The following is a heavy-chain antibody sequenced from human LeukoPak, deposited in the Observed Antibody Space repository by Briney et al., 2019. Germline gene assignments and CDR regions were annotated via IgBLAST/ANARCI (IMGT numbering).Heavy chain of an antibody. CDR1: GGSISSSSYY. CDR2: IYYSGST. J-gene: IGHJ6*03. Sequence: SETLSLTCTVSGGSISSSSYYWGWIRQPPGKGLEWIGSIYYSGSTYYNPSLKSRVTISVDTSKNQFSLKLSSVTAADTAVYYCARESVGCSSTSCYFSDFWSGYYNYYYYYMDVWGKGTTVTVSS. V-gene: IGHV4-39*07. D-gene: IGHD3-3*01. CDR3: ARESVGCSSTSCYFSDFWSGYYNYYYYYMDV.